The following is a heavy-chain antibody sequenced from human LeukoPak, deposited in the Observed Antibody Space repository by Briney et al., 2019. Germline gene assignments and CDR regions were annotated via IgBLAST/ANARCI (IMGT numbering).Heavy chain of an antibody. CDR2: MNPNSGNT. V-gene: IGHV1-8*01. CDR3: ARAEHFGYCSGGSCYYYGMDV. CDR1: RYTFTSYD. J-gene: IGHJ6*02. Sequence: ASVKVSCKASRYTFTSYDINWVRQATGQGLEWMGWMNPNSGNTGYAQKFQGRVTMTRNTSISTAYMELSSLRSEDTAVYYCARAEHFGYCSGGSCYYYGMDVWGQGTTVTVSS. D-gene: IGHD2-15*01.